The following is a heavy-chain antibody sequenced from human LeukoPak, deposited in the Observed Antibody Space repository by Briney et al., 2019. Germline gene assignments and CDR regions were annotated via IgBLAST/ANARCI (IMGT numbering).Heavy chain of an antibody. D-gene: IGHD6-19*01. CDR1: GGSISSSSYY. J-gene: IGHJ4*02. CDR2: IYYSGST. Sequence: PSETLSLTCTVSGGSISSSSYYWGWIRQPPGKGLEWIGSIYYSGSTYYSPSLKSRVTISVDTSKNQFSLKLTSVTAADTAVYYCARDSSGYGDFDYWGQGTLVTVSS. V-gene: IGHV4-39*07. CDR3: ARDSSGYGDFDY.